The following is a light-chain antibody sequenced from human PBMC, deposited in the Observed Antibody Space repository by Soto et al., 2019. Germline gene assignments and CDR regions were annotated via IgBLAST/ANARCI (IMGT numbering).Light chain of an antibody. V-gene: IGKV3-20*01. CDR1: QSVSSDY. Sequence: ERVLTQSPGTLALSPGETATLSCRASQSVSSDYVAWYQQKPGQPPRLLIYGASSRSTGFPERFSGSVSGTDFSHPISSLEPEDFAVYYCQQHGSSFGGGTKLEIK. CDR2: GAS. CDR3: QQHGSS. J-gene: IGKJ4*01.